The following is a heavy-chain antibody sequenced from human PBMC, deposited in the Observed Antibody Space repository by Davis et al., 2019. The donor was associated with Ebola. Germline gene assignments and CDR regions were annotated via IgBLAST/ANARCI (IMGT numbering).Heavy chain of an antibody. CDR3: ARAVALSGELDP. V-gene: IGHV4-4*02. D-gene: IGHD3-10*01. Sequence: MPSETLSLTCAVSGGSISSSNWWSWVRQPPGKGLEWIGEIYHSGSTNYNPSLKSRVTISVDKSKNQFSLKLSSVTAADTAVYYCARAVALSGELDPWGQGTLVTVSS. J-gene: IGHJ5*02. CDR1: GGSISSSNW. CDR2: IYHSGST.